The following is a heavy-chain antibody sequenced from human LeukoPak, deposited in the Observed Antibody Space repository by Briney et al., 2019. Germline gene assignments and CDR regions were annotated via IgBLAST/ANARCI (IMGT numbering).Heavy chain of an antibody. CDR3: ASSSWSAGTIFDY. CDR2: IYPSGRT. J-gene: IGHJ4*02. Sequence: SETLSLTCTVSGGSISSYYWSWIRQPAGKGLEGIGRIYPSGRTNYNPSLKSRVTISVDTSKNQFSLKLSSVTAADTAVYYCASSSWSAGTIFDYWGQGTLVTVSS. V-gene: IGHV4-4*07. D-gene: IGHD6-13*01. CDR1: GGSISSYY.